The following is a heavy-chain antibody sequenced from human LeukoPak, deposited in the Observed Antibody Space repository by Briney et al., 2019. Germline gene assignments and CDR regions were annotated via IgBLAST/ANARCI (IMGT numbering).Heavy chain of an antibody. CDR2: INPSASST. D-gene: IGHD1-26*01. Sequence: GASVKVSCKASGYTFTSYHMHWVRQAPGQGLEWMGIINPSASSTTYAQKLQGRVTMTRDTATSTVYMELSSLTSDDTAVYYCAMGVGTSAFDIWGQGTMVTVSS. CDR3: AMGVGTSAFDI. CDR1: GYTFTSYH. J-gene: IGHJ3*02. V-gene: IGHV1-46*04.